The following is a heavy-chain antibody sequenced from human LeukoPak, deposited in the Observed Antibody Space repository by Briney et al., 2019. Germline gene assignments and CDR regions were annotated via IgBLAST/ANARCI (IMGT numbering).Heavy chain of an antibody. Sequence: ASVKVSCKASGYTFTSYDINWVRQATGQGLEWMGWTNPNSGNTGYAQKFQGRVTMTRNTSISTAYMELSSLRSEDTAVYYCARTSSSSWYDYYYYYGMDVWGQGTTVTVSS. V-gene: IGHV1-8*01. CDR3: ARTSSSSWYDYYYYYGMDV. D-gene: IGHD6-13*01. J-gene: IGHJ6*02. CDR2: TNPNSGNT. CDR1: GYTFTSYD.